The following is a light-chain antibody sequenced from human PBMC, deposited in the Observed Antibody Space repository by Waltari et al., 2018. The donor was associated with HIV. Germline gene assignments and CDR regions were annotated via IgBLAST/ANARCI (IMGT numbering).Light chain of an antibody. J-gene: IGLJ2*01. CDR2: GNS. Sequence: QSALTQEASVSGTVGQKVTLSCTGTSHNIGSYAVDWYQQISHGAPKTVMFGNSLPSGIPDRFSGSKSGTTASLTISGLQPEDEADYYCSTWDYSLSAQVFGGGTKLTVL. CDR1: SHNIGSYA. CDR3: STWDYSLSAQV. V-gene: IGLV1-44*01.